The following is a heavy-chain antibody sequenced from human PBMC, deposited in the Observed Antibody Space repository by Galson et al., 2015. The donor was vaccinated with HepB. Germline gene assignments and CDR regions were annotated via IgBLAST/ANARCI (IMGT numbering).Heavy chain of an antibody. CDR2: ISSSSSYI. D-gene: IGHD6-13*01. CDR1: GFTFSSYS. Sequence: LRLSCAASGFTFSSYSMNWVRQAPGKGLEWVSSISSSSSYIYYADSVKGRFTISRDNAKNSLYLQMNSLRAEDTAVYYCARDPKQQLDRGYWGQGTLVTVSS. V-gene: IGHV3-21*01. J-gene: IGHJ4*02. CDR3: ARDPKQQLDRGY.